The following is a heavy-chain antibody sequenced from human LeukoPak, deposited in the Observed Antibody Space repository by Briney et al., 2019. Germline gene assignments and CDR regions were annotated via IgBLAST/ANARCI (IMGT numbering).Heavy chain of an antibody. V-gene: IGHV1-18*01. CDR1: GYTFTSYG. CDR3: ARERYYYDSRDFDY. D-gene: IGHD3-22*01. CDR2: ISAYNGNT. Sequence: RASVKVSCKSSGYTFTSYGISWVRQAPGQGLEWMGWISAYNGNTNYAQKLQGRVTMTTDTSTSTAYMELRSLRSDDTAVYYCARERYYYDSRDFDYWGQGTLVTVSS. J-gene: IGHJ4*02.